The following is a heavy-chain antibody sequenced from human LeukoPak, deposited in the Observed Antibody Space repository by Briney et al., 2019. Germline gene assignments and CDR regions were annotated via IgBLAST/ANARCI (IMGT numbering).Heavy chain of an antibody. CDR1: GFTFSSYE. V-gene: IGHV3-48*03. J-gene: IGHJ4*02. Sequence: ETGGSLRLSCAASGFTFSSYEMNWVRQAPGMWLEWVSYICSRGSYIYYADSVKGRFTISRDNAKNSLYLQMNSLRAEDTAVYYCARDLYYYGSRSYVPGLPDYWGQGTLVTVSS. CDR3: ARDLYYYGSRSYVPGLPDY. CDR2: ICSRGSYI. D-gene: IGHD3-10*01.